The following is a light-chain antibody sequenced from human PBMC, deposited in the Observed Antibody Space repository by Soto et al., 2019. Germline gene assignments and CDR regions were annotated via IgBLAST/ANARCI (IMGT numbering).Light chain of an antibody. J-gene: IGLJ1*01. CDR3: SSYTSSSSYV. V-gene: IGLV2-14*01. CDR1: SSDVGGYNY. CDR2: DVS. Sequence: QSAVSQPGSVCGSPGQSITISCTGTSSDVGGYNYVSWYQQHPGKAPKLMIYDVSNRPSGVSNRFSGSKSGNTASLTISGLQAEDEADYYCSSYTSSSSYVFGTGPKVTVL.